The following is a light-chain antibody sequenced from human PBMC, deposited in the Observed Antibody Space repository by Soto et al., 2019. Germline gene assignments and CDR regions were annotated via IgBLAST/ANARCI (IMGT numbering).Light chain of an antibody. CDR1: SSDVGGYDY. J-gene: IGLJ1*01. CDR3: SSYAGYNNGDV. CDR2: EVS. Sequence: QSALTQAPSASGSPGQSVTISCTGTSSDVGGYDYVSWYQQHPGKAPKLMIYEVSKRPSGVPDRFSGSKSGNTASLTVSGLQAEDEADYYCSSYAGYNNGDVFGTGTKLTVL. V-gene: IGLV2-8*01.